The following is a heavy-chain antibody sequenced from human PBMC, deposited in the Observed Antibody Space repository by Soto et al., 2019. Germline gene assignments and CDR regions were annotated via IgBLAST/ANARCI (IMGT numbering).Heavy chain of an antibody. Sequence: QPGGSLRLSCAASGFTFTNYAMTWVRQAPGKGLEWVSTISGSDGKTYYADSVKGRFTISRDNSRNSLYLQMESLRVEDTALYYCVRDWTGTSCPCMDVWGQGTTVTVSS. J-gene: IGHJ6*02. CDR3: VRDWTGTSCPCMDV. D-gene: IGHD2-2*01. V-gene: IGHV3-23*01. CDR1: GFTFTNYA. CDR2: ISGSDGKT.